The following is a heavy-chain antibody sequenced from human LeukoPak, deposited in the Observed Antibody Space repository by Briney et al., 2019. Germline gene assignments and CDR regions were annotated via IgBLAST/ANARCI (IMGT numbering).Heavy chain of an antibody. CDR3: ARPSHDTSGYYFGF. Sequence: GGSLRLSCAASGFTFSIYWMHWVRQAPGQGLVWVSHINGDGSDTTYADSVKGRFSISRDNAKNTLHLQMNSLRAEDTSVYYCARPSHDTSGYYFGFWGQGTPVTVSS. D-gene: IGHD3-22*01. V-gene: IGHV3-74*03. CDR1: GFTFSIYW. J-gene: IGHJ4*02. CDR2: INGDGSDT.